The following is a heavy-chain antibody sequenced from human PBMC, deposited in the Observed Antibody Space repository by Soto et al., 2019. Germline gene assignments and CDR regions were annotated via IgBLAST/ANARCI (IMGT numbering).Heavy chain of an antibody. CDR2: IYWDDDK. CDR3: AHISSFTNKPNDYYGIDV. D-gene: IGHD2-15*01. CDR1: GFSLSTSGVG. Sequence: SGPTLVNPPQTLTLTCTFSGFSLSTSGVGVGWIRQPPGKALEWLALIYWDDDKRYSPSLKSRLTITKDTSKNQVVLTMTNMEHVDTPTYYFAHISSFTNKPNDYYGIDVLAQRTTVTVSS. J-gene: IGHJ6*02. V-gene: IGHV2-5*02.